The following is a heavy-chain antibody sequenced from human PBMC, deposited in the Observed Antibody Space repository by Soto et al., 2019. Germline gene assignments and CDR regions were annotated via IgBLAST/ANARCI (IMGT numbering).Heavy chain of an antibody. CDR2: IYYSGST. J-gene: IGHJ4*02. D-gene: IGHD3-22*01. CDR3: ARSYRSGYPTPVDY. V-gene: IGHV4-59*08. Sequence: SETLSLTCTVSGGSISSYYWSWIRQPPGKGLEWIGYIYYSGSTNYNPSLKSRVTISVDTSKNQFSLKLSSVTAADTAVYYCARSYRSGYPTPVDYWGQGTLVTVSS. CDR1: GGSISSYY.